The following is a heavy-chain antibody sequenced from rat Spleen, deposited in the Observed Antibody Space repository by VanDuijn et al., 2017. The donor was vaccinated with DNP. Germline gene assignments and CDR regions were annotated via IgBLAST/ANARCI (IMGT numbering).Heavy chain of an antibody. CDR1: GFTFSDYN. V-gene: IGHV5S10*01. Sequence: EVQLVESGGGLVQPGRSLKLSCAASGFTFSDYNMAWVRQAPKKGLEWVATIIYDGSRTYYRDSVKGRFTISRDNAKSTLYLQLDSLRSEDTATYYCATGGSPYYFDYWGQGVMVTVSS. J-gene: IGHJ2*01. D-gene: IGHD5-1*01. CDR2: IIYDGSRT. CDR3: ATGGSPYYFDY.